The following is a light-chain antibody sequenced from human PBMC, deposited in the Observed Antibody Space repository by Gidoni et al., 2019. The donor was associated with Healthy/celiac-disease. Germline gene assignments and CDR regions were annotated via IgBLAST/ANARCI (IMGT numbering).Light chain of an antibody. J-gene: IGLJ1*01. Sequence: SYELAPPPSVYIAPGQTARITCSGDALPDQFAYWYQQKPGQAPVLLIYKDSERPSGIPERFSGSSSGTTATLTISGVQAEDEADYYCQSPDSTTSYYVFGTGTKVTVL. CDR1: ALPDQF. CDR2: KDS. V-gene: IGLV3-25*02. CDR3: QSPDSTTSYYV.